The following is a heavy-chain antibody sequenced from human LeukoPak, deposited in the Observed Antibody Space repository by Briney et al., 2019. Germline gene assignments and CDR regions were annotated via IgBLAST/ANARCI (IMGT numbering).Heavy chain of an antibody. CDR2: ISSNGGRR. CDR3: ASPYSGYDYNFDH. J-gene: IGHJ4*02. CDR1: RFTYSSYA. Sequence: GGSLRLSCSASRFTYSSYAMHWLRHAQGKGLEYVSSISSNGGRRYYADSVKGRFTISRDNSKNTLFLQMGSLRTEDTAVYYCASPYSGYDYNFDHWGQGTLVTVSS. D-gene: IGHD5-12*01. V-gene: IGHV3-64D*06.